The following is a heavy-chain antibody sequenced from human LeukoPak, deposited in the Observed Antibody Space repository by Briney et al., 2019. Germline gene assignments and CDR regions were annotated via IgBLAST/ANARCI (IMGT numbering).Heavy chain of an antibody. CDR3: AKVPLDGSRSYYNPYYFDY. CDR1: GFTFSSYD. CDR2: ISGSGSST. Sequence: GGSLRLPCAASGFTFSSYDMSWVRQAPGKGLEWVSGISGSGSSTYYADSVEGRFTISRDNSKNTLYLQMDSLRAGDTAVYYCAKVPLDGSRSYYNPYYFDYWGQGTLVTVSS. V-gene: IGHV3-23*01. J-gene: IGHJ4*02. D-gene: IGHD3-10*01.